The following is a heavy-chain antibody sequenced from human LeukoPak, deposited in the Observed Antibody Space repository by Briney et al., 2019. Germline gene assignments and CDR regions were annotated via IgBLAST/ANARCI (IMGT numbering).Heavy chain of an antibody. CDR1: GFSFSDYY. D-gene: IGHD5-12*01. J-gene: IGHJ6*03. Sequence: GGSLRLSCAASGFSFSDYYMSWIRQAPGKGLEWVSYISSSGSTIYYADSVKGRFTTSRDNAKNALYLQMNSLRAEDTAVYYCARGDEWLRFSYYYMDVWGKGTTVTVSS. CDR3: ARGDEWLRFSYYYMDV. CDR2: ISSSGSTI. V-gene: IGHV3-11*01.